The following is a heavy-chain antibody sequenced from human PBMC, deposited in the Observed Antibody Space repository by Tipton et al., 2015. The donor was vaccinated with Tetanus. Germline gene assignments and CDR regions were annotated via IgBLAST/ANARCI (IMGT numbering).Heavy chain of an antibody. Sequence: TLSLTCTVSGGSVSSGSYYWSWIRQPPGKGLEWIGYIYYSGSTNYNPSLKSRVTISVDTSKNQFSLKLSSVTAADTAVYYCAREWSAGPIAAAGIGWFDPWGQGTLVTVSS. J-gene: IGHJ5*02. CDR2: IYYSGST. CDR1: GGSVSSGSYY. CDR3: AREWSAGPIAAAGIGWFDP. V-gene: IGHV4-61*01. D-gene: IGHD6-13*01.